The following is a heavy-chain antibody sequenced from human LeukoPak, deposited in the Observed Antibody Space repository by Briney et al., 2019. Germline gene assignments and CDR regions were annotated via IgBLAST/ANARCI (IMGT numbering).Heavy chain of an antibody. D-gene: IGHD3-22*01. CDR3: ARDLSVVIRVFDY. CDR2: INAGNGNT. J-gene: IGHJ4*02. V-gene: IGHV1-3*01. Sequence: ASVKVSCKASGYTFTSYAMHWVRQAPGQRLEWMGWINAGNGNTKYSQKFQGRVTFTKDTSASTAYMELSSLRSEDTAVYYCARDLSVVIRVFDYWGQGTLVTVSS. CDR1: GYTFTSYA.